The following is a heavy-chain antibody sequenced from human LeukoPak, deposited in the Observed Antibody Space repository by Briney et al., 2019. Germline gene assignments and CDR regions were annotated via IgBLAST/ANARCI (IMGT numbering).Heavy chain of an antibody. CDR2: IYYSGST. V-gene: IGHV4-39*01. CDR3: ASHSSYVSPFRS. Sequence: SETLSLTCTVSGGSISNSSYYWGWIRQPPGKGLEWIGSIYYSGSTYYNPSLKSRVTISVETSKNQFSLKLSSVTAADTAVYYCASHSSYVSPFRSWGRGPLVTVST. J-gene: IGHJ5*02. D-gene: IGHD3-10*02. CDR1: GGSISNSSYY.